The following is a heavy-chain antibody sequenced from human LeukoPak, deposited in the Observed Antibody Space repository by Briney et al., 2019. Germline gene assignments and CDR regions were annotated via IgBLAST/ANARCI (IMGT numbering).Heavy chain of an antibody. D-gene: IGHD3-3*01. J-gene: IGHJ2*01. CDR3: ASALRFLEWLFIGTDWYFDL. Sequence: SSGTLSLTCTVSGGSISSSSYYWGWIRQPPGKGLEWIGSIYYSGSTYYNPSLKSRVTISVDTSKNQFSLKLSSVTAADTAVYYCASALRFLEWLFIGTDWYFDLWGRGTLVTVSS. CDR1: GGSISSSSYY. V-gene: IGHV4-39*01. CDR2: IYYSGST.